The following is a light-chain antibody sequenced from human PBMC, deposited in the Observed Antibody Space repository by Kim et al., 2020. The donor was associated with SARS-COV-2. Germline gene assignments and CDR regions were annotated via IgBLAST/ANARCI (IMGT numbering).Light chain of an antibody. CDR1: SSDIGTYNH. CDR2: DVS. CDR3: SSYAGTNNVI. Sequence: PGQSVAISCTGTSSDIGTYNHVSWYQQHPGKAPKLLIYDVSKRPSGVPDRFSACKSGNTASLTVSGLQAEDEADYYCSSYAGTNNVIFGGGTQLTV. J-gene: IGLJ2*01. V-gene: IGLV2-8*01.